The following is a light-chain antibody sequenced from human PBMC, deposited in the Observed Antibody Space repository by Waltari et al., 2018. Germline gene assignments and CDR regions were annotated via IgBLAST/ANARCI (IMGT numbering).Light chain of an antibody. CDR3: QLYVRLPVT. CDR2: DAF. J-gene: IGKJ1*01. Sequence: EIVLTQSPGTLALSPEERATLSCRASQSVGRALAWYQQKPGQAPRLLIYDAFSRATGISDKVSGSGSGTDFTLTISRVEPEDFAVYFCQLYVRLPVTFGQGTKVEVK. V-gene: IGKV3-20*01. CDR1: QSVGRA.